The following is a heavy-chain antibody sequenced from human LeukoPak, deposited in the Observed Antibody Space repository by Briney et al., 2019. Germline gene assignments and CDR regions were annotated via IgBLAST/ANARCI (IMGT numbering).Heavy chain of an antibody. CDR1: GYTFTSYD. Sequence: ASVKVSCKASGYTFTSYDINWVRQATGQGLEWMGWMNPNSGNTGYAQKFQGRVTITRNTSISTACMELSSLRSEDTAVYYCARGRRNVVVIATVLYYFDYWGQGTLVTVSS. CDR3: ARGRRNVVVIATVLYYFDY. J-gene: IGHJ4*02. CDR2: MNPNSGNT. D-gene: IGHD2-21*01. V-gene: IGHV1-8*03.